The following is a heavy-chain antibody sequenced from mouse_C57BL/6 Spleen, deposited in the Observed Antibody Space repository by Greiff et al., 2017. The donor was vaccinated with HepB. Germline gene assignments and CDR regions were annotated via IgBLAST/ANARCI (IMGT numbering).Heavy chain of an antibody. V-gene: IGHV1-55*01. CDR3: ARRRTYYDYDGAMDY. D-gene: IGHD2-4*01. Sequence: QVQLQQPGAELVKPGASVKMSCKASGYTFTSYWITWVKQRPGQGLEWIGDIYPGSGSTNYNEKFKSKATLTVDTSSSTAYMQLSSLTSEDSAVYYYARRRTYYDYDGAMDYWGQGTSVTVSS. J-gene: IGHJ4*01. CDR1: GYTFTSYW. CDR2: IYPGSGST.